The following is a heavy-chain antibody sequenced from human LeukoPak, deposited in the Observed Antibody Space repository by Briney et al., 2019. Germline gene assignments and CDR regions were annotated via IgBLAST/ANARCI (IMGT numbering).Heavy chain of an antibody. CDR3: ARELPREVTLDY. Sequence: GGSLRLSCVASEFNFFSYGMQWVRQAPGKGLVWVSRIFTDGSTTSYADSVKGRFTISRDNAKNTLYLQTNSLRAEDTAVYYCARELPREVTLDYWGQGTLVTVSP. J-gene: IGHJ4*01. CDR2: IFTDGSTT. D-gene: IGHD2-21*02. V-gene: IGHV3-74*01. CDR1: EFNFFSYG.